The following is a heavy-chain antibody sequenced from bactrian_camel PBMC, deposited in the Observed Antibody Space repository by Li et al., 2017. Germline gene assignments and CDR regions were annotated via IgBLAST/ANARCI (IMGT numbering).Heavy chain of an antibody. D-gene: IGHD1*01. CDR1: GDAVNSLC. CDR2: LGADVAT. Sequence: HVQLVESGGGSAQPGGSLRLTCKASGDAVNSLCMAWFRQAPGKEREGVAGLGADVATTYADSAKGRFTISQDDDTNTVTLQMNSLKFEDTGMYYCAASPWDFRGRLGRSDLWRYWGQGTQVTVS. V-gene: IGHV3S53*01. CDR3: AASPWDFRGRLGRSDLWRY. J-gene: IGHJ4*01.